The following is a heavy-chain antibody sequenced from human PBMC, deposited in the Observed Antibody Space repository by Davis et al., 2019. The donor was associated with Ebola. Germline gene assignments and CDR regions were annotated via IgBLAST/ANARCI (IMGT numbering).Heavy chain of an antibody. CDR3: ARGGYYYDNSRYRFDY. V-gene: IGHV4-38-2*02. D-gene: IGHD3-22*01. J-gene: IGHJ4*02. Sequence: SETLSLTCTVSSYSVSSDYYWGWIRQPPGKGLEWIGSIHHRGSTYYNPSLKSRVTLSVAMSKNQFSLKLSSVTAADTAVYFCARGGYYYDNSRYRFDYWGQGTQVTVSS. CDR1: SYSVSSDYY. CDR2: IHHRGST.